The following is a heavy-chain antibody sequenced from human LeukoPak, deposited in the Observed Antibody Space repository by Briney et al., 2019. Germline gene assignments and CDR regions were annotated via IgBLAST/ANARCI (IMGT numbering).Heavy chain of an antibody. CDR3: VRWADTPFDY. D-gene: IGHD5-18*01. Sequence: ASVKVSCKASGYSFTSHDINWVRQATGQGLEWMGWMKPNSGKTGYAQKFQGRVTMTSDTSISTAYMELSSLKSEDTAVYYCVRWADTPFDYWGQGTLVTVSS. CDR2: MKPNSGKT. CDR1: GYSFTSHD. J-gene: IGHJ4*02. V-gene: IGHV1-8*01.